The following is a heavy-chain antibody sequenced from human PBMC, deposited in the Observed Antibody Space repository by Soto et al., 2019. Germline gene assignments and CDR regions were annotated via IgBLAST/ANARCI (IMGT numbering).Heavy chain of an antibody. CDR3: ARDADYYGDYVDYYYYYMDV. D-gene: IGHD4-17*01. Sequence: GGSLRLSCAASGFTVSSNYMSWVRQAPGKGLEWVSVIYSGGSTYYADSVKGRFTISRDNSKNTLYLQMNSLRAEDTAVYYCARDADYYGDYVDYYYYYMDVWGKGTTVTVSS. CDR1: GFTVSSNY. CDR2: IYSGGST. V-gene: IGHV3-66*01. J-gene: IGHJ6*03.